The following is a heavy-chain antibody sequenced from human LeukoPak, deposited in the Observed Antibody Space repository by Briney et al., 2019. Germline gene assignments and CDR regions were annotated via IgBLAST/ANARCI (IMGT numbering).Heavy chain of an antibody. D-gene: IGHD3-10*01. J-gene: IGHJ4*02. V-gene: IGHV3-7*01. Sequence: GGSLRLSCAASGFTFSSHWMHWVRQAPGKGLEWVANIRQDGGLKHYVDSVKGRFTISRDNAENSLYLQMNSLRAEDTAVYYCAREIVGAIKSYFDYWGQGTLVTASS. CDR3: AREIVGAIKSYFDY. CDR1: GFTFSSHW. CDR2: IRQDGGLK.